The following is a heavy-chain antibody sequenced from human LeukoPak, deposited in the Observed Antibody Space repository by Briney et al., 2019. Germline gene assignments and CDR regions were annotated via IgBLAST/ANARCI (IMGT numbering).Heavy chain of an antibody. J-gene: IGHJ4*02. V-gene: IGHV3-23*01. CDR3: AKGSDYGGDGHSVY. D-gene: IGHD4-23*01. Sequence: PGGSLRLSCAASGFTFSNAWMSWVRQAPGKGLEWVSGISSSGDKTYYADSVKGRFTVSRDNSKNTLYLQVNSLGAEDSAMYYCAKGSDYGGDGHSVYWGQGTLVTVSS. CDR1: GFTFSNAW. CDR2: ISSSGDKT.